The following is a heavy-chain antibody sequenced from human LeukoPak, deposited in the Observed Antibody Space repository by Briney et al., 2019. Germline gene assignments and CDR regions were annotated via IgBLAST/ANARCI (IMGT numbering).Heavy chain of an antibody. V-gene: IGHV3-74*01. CDR1: GFTFSSYW. Sequence: GGSLRLSCAASGFTFSSYWMHWVRHAPGKGLVWVSRINGDGSSTNYADSVKGRFTISRDNAKNTLYLQMNSLRAEDTAVYYCARSPGQCSGGSCATGYWGQGTLVTASS. CDR3: ARSPGQCSGGSCATGY. D-gene: IGHD2-15*01. CDR2: INGDGSST. J-gene: IGHJ4*02.